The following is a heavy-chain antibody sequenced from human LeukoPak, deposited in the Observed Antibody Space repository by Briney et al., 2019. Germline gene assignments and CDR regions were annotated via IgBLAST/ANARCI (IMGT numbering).Heavy chain of an antibody. CDR2: INPSGGST. V-gene: IGHV1-46*01. CDR3: ARDSVIAVAGTGNDAFDI. J-gene: IGHJ3*02. CDR1: GYTFTSYY. D-gene: IGHD6-19*01. Sequence: EASVKVSCKASGYTFTSYYMHWVRQAPGQGLEWMGIINPSGGSTSYAQKFQGRVTMTRDMSTSTVYMELSSLKSEDTAVYYCARDSVIAVAGTGNDAFDIWGQGTMVTVSS.